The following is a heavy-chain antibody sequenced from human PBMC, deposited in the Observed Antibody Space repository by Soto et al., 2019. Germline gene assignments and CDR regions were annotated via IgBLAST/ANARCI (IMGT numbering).Heavy chain of an antibody. Sequence: QVQLVESGGGVVQPGRSLRLSCAASGFTFSSYGMHWVRQAPGKGLEWVAVIWYDGSNKYYADSVKGRFTISRDNSRNTLYMQMNSPRAGDTAVYYCARDYLQWGTTGTNRVVYYDGMDVWGQGTTVTVSS. V-gene: IGHV3-33*01. CDR3: ARDYLQWGTTGTNRVVYYDGMDV. CDR1: GFTFSSYG. D-gene: IGHD1-1*01. CDR2: IWYDGSNK. J-gene: IGHJ6*02.